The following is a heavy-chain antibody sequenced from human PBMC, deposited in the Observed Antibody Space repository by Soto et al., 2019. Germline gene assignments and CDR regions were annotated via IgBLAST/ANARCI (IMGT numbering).Heavy chain of an antibody. D-gene: IGHD3-9*01. CDR2: ISAYNGNT. CDR1: GYTFATYG. V-gene: IGHV1-18*01. J-gene: IGHJ4*02. Sequence: QVQLVQSGAEVKKPGASVKVSCKASGYTFATYGISWVRQAPGEGLEWMGWISAYNGNTNYAQKGQGRVTLPTDTSTSTAYMELTSLRSDDTAVYYCARLDDFDWLAAFDYWGQGTLVTVSS. CDR3: ARLDDFDWLAAFDY.